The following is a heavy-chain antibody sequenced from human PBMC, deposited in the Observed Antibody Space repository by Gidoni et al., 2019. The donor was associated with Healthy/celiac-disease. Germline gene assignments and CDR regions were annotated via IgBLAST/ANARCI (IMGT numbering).Heavy chain of an antibody. V-gene: IGHV4-34*01. J-gene: IGHJ4*02. CDR1: FSGYY. D-gene: IGHD2-15*01. CDR2: INHSGST. Sequence: FSGYYWSWIRQPPGKGLEWIGEINHSGSTKYNPSLKSRVTISVDTSKNQFSLKLGSVTAADTAVYYCARGGKRRVVVVVAALDYWGQGTLVTVSS. CDR3: ARGGKRRVVVVVAALDY.